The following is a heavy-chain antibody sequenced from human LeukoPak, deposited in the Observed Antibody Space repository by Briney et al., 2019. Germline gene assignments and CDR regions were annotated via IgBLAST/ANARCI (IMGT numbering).Heavy chain of an antibody. D-gene: IGHD4-17*01. V-gene: IGHV4-59*03. CDR1: GGSISTYY. CDR2: IYYSGTT. J-gene: IGHJ4*02. Sequence: SETLSLTCTVSGGSISTYYWSWIRQPPGKGLELIGHIYYSGTTNYNPSLRSRVTISIETSKNQFFLRLTSVTAADTAIYYCARIDGDFVDYWGQGALVTVSS. CDR3: ARIDGDFVDY.